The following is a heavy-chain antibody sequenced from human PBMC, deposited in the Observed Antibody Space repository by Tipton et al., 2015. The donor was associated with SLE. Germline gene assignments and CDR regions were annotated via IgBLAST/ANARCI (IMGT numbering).Heavy chain of an antibody. Sequence: TLSLTCAVYGGSFSAYYWSWIRQPPGKGLEWIGEINHSGGTNYNPSLKSRVTISVDTSKNQFSLKLSSVTAADTAVYYCAREGIAVAGTPQAEFGYWGQGTLVTVSS. D-gene: IGHD6-19*01. CDR1: GGSFSAYY. CDR3: AREGIAVAGTPQAEFGY. J-gene: IGHJ4*02. V-gene: IGHV4-34*01. CDR2: INHSGGT.